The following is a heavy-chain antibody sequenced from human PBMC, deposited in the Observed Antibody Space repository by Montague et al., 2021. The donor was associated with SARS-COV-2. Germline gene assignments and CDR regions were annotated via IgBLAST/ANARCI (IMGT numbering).Heavy chain of an antibody. D-gene: IGHD1-26*01. CDR2: VYYTGST. Sequence: SETLSLTCTVSGGSISTYYWSWIRQSPGKGLEWIAYVYYTGSTNYDPSLKSRATISVGTSKNQFSLKLKSVTAADTAVYYCARHDGSFASGSYPPFRYFDFWGQGTLVTVSS. V-gene: IGHV4-59*08. J-gene: IGHJ4*02. CDR3: ARHDGSFASGSYPPFRYFDF. CDR1: GGSISTYY.